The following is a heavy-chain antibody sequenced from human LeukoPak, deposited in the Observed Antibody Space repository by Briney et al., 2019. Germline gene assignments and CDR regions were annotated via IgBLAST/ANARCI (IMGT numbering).Heavy chain of an antibody. CDR1: GVSMSSSY. CDR2: VYTSGTT. CDR3: AREYDFWSGYKKPYFDY. Sequence: SETLSLTCAVSGVSMSSSYWSWIRQPAGRGLEWIGFVYTSGTTNYNPSLKSRVTMSIDTSKNQLSLKLISVTAADTAVYYCAREYDFWSGYKKPYFDYWGQGTLVTVSS. J-gene: IGHJ4*02. D-gene: IGHD3-3*01. V-gene: IGHV4-4*07.